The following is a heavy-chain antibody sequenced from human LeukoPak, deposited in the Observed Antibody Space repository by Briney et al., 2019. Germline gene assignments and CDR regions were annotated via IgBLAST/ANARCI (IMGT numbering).Heavy chain of an antibody. Sequence: SETLSLTCAVSGVSISSTNWWSWVRQPPRKGLEWIGEIYHSGSANYNPSLKGRVTVSMDKSNNQFSLTLISVTAADTAVYYCARNPRDGYTFDYWGQGTLVTVSS. CDR1: GVSISSTNW. CDR2: IYHSGSA. V-gene: IGHV4-4*02. J-gene: IGHJ4*02. CDR3: ARNPRDGYTFDY. D-gene: IGHD5-24*01.